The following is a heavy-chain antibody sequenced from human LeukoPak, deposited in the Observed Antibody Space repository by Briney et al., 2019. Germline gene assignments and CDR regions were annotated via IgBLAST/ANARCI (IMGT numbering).Heavy chain of an antibody. Sequence: GGSLRLSCGASGFSFSTYWMSWVRRAPGKGREWVANIKQDGIEKYYVDSVKGRFTISRDYARKSLYLQLNSLRAEDTAVYYCARLSEMFRGPQVIYYFDFWGQGTLVTVSS. D-gene: IGHD3-10*01. CDR1: GFSFSTYW. CDR3: ARLSEMFRGPQVIYYFDF. J-gene: IGHJ4*02. CDR2: IKQDGIEK. V-gene: IGHV3-7*01.